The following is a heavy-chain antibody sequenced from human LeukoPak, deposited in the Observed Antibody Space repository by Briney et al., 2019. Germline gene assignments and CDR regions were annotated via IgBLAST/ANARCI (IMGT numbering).Heavy chain of an antibody. CDR1: GDSLSSSTYY. J-gene: IGHJ4*02. CDR2: YSRST. Sequence: SETLSLTCTVSGDSLSSSTYYCARLRHPPGKGLEDTGSYSRSTYYNPSLKSRVTMSVDTSKKQFSLKLSSVTAADTAVYYCARSSYGAGSKPYWVDCWGQGTLVTVSS. V-gene: IGHV4-39*01. D-gene: IGHD3-10*01. CDR3: ARSSYGAGSKPYWVDC.